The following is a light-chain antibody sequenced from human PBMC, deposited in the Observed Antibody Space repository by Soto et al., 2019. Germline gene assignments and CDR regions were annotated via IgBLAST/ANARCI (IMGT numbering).Light chain of an antibody. Sequence: EIVLTQSPGTLSLSHGDRATLSSRASKSLSSDYLAWYQQKPGQAPMLVIYGASSRATEIPDRFSGSGSGTEFALTITRLEPAEFAVYFCQQYDNFRRTFGQGTKVEIQ. J-gene: IGKJ1*01. CDR2: GAS. CDR1: KSLSSDY. V-gene: IGKV3-20*01. CDR3: QQYDNFRRT.